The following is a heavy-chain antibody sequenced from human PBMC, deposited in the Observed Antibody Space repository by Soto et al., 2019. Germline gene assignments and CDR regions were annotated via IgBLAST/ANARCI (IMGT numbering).Heavy chain of an antibody. V-gene: IGHV1-18*01. J-gene: IGHJ5*02. CDR2: ISAYNGNT. CDR1: GYTFTSYG. CDR3: ARDLKFYDLPNNRFDP. D-gene: IGHD3-3*01. Sequence: ASVKVSCKASGYTFTSYGISWVRQAPGQGLEWMGWISAYNGNTNYAQKLQGRVTMTTDTSTSTAYMELRSLRSDDTAVYYCARDLKFYDLPNNRFDPWGQGTLVTVS.